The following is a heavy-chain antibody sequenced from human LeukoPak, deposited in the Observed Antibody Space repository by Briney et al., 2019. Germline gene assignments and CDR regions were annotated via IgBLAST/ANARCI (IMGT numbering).Heavy chain of an antibody. Sequence: SETLSLTCTVSGDSISGFHWSWIRQPPGKGLEWIGYIYYSGSTNYNPSLKSRVTISVDTSKNQFSLKLTSVTAADTAVYYCAREVGAAPGTVDYWGQGTLVTVSS. D-gene: IGHD6-13*01. V-gene: IGHV4-59*01. J-gene: IGHJ4*02. CDR1: GDSISGFH. CDR2: IYYSGST. CDR3: AREVGAAPGTVDY.